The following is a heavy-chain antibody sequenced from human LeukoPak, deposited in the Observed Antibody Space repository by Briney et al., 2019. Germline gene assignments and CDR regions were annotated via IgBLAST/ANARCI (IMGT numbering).Heavy chain of an antibody. J-gene: IGHJ4*02. Sequence: PSETLSLTCTVFGDSVTGYYLNWVRQPPGKGLEWIGHIYKIGTTNYNPSLKSRLTISADTSKDQFSLKLSSVTAADTAVYYCARGTGRYYYFDYWGQGTLVTVSS. D-gene: IGHD1-26*01. CDR1: GDSVTGYY. V-gene: IGHV4-4*09. CDR3: ARGTGRYYYFDY. CDR2: IYKIGTT.